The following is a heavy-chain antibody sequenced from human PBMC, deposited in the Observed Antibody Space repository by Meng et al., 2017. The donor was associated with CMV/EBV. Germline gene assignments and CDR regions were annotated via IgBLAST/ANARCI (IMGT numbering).Heavy chain of an antibody. CDR3: ARTRYSNPFDY. Sequence: SCAVYGGSFSGYYWSWIRQPPGKGLEWIGEINHSGSTNYNPSLKSRVTISVDTSKNQFSLKLSSVTAADTAVYYCARTRYSNPFDYWGQGTLVTVSS. CDR1: GGSFSGYY. CDR2: INHSGST. V-gene: IGHV4-34*01. J-gene: IGHJ4*02. D-gene: IGHD6-13*01.